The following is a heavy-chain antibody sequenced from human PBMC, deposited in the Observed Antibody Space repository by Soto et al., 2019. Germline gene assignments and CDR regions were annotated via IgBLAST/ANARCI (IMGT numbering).Heavy chain of an antibody. V-gene: IGHV4-30-4*01. Sequence: QVQLQESGPGLVKPSQTLFLTCTVSGGSISSGGYYWSWIRQPPGKGLEWIGYMYKSGSTYYNPSLKSRVTISIDTSKNQFSLKLRSVTAADTAVYYCASNPKQTYGPLGYWGQGALVTVSS. J-gene: IGHJ4*02. CDR2: MYKSGST. CDR1: GGSISSGGYY. CDR3: ASNPKQTYGPLGY. D-gene: IGHD3-10*01.